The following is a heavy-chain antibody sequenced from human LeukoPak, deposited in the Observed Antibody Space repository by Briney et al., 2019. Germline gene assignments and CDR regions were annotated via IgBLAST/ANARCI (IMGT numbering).Heavy chain of an antibody. Sequence: SQTLSLTCTVSGGSTSSGGYFWTSTRQPAGKGLDWIGHIYNSGNTNYNPSLWSRVTISVDTSKNEFSLKLSSVTAADTAVYFCARGRRRDRDGYKSPGSWFDSWGQGTLVTVSS. CDR2: IYNSGNT. CDR3: ARGRRRDRDGYKSPGSWFDS. J-gene: IGHJ5*01. V-gene: IGHV4-61*09. CDR1: GGSTSSGGYF. D-gene: IGHD5-24*01.